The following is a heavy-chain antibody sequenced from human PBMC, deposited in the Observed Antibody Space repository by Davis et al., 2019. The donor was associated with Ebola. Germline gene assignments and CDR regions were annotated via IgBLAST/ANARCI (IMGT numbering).Heavy chain of an antibody. CDR3: ARGPGIAVAGTSMDV. CDR2: ISYDGSNK. CDR1: GFTFSSYA. J-gene: IGHJ6*02. Sequence: PGGSLRLSCAASGFTFSSYAMHWVRQAPGKGLEWVAVISYDGSNKYYADSVKGRFTISRDNSKNTLYLQMNSLRAEDTAVYYCARGPGIAVAGTSMDVWGQGTTVTVSS. V-gene: IGHV3-30*04. D-gene: IGHD6-19*01.